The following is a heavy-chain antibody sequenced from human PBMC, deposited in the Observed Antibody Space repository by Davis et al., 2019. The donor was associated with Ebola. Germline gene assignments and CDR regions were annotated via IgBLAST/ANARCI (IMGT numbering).Heavy chain of an antibody. CDR2: IHYLGNT. V-gene: IGHV4-59*01. Sequence: MPSETLSLTCTVSGGSINNYFWSWIRQPPGKGLEWIGNIHYLGNTNYNPSIKSRVTMSVDTSKNQFSLKLSSVTAADTAVYYCARGNYGDYIVLYYYNMDVWGQGTTVTVSS. D-gene: IGHD4-17*01. CDR3: ARGNYGDYIVLYYYNMDV. CDR1: GGSINNYF. J-gene: IGHJ6*02.